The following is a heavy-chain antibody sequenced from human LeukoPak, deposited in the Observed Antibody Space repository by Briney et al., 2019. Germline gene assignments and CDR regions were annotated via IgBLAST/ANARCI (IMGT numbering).Heavy chain of an antibody. CDR2: IPFDGSIK. CDR3: ARDGANWNFDY. J-gene: IGHJ4*02. V-gene: IGHV3-30-3*01. D-gene: IGHD1-1*01. CDR1: GFTFNTYS. Sequence: GTSLRLSCAASGFTFNTYSMHWVRQAPGKGLEWVAVIPFDGSIKSYANSVKGRFSISRDNSKNTLYLQMSSLRSDDTAVYYCARDGANWNFDYWGQGTLVTVSS.